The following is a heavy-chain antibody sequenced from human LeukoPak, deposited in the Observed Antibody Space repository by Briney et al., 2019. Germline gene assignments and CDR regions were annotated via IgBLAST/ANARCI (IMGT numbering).Heavy chain of an antibody. CDR2: IVVGSGNT. Sequence: ASVKVSCKASGFTFTSSAVQWVRQARGQRLEWIGWIVVGSGNTNYAQMFQERVTITRDMSTSTAYMELSSLRSEDTAVYYCAASGFDWLLGTYYFDYWGQGTLVTVSS. CDR3: AASGFDWLLGTYYFDY. D-gene: IGHD3-9*01. CDR1: GFTFTSSA. J-gene: IGHJ4*02. V-gene: IGHV1-58*01.